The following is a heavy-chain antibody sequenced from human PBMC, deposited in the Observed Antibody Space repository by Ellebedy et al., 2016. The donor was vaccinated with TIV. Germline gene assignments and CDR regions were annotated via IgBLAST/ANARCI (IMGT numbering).Heavy chain of an antibody. Sequence: SETLSLTCTVSDYSISRGFYWGWIRQPPGKGLEWMGTIYHSGSTFYNPSLKSLVTISVDTSKNQFSLKLTSVTAADTAVYYCARESYYIDQSGETNWFDPWGQGTLVTVSS. V-gene: IGHV4-38-2*02. CDR2: IYHSGST. CDR3: ARESYYIDQSGETNWFDP. CDR1: DYSISRGFY. J-gene: IGHJ5*02. D-gene: IGHD3-10*01.